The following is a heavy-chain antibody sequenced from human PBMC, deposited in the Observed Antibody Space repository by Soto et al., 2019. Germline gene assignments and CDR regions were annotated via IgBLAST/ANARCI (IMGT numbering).Heavy chain of an antibody. D-gene: IGHD3-16*02. CDR3: AREVHYDYVWGSYRPMGADV. CDR2: IIPIFGTA. J-gene: IGHJ6*02. V-gene: IGHV1-69*12. CDR1: GGTFSSYA. Sequence: QVQLVQSGAEVKKPGSSVKVSCKASGGTFSSYAISWVRQAPGQGLEWMGGIIPIFGTANYAQKFQGRVTITADESTSTAYMERSSLRSEDTAVYYCAREVHYDYVWGSYRPMGADVWGQGTTVTVSS.